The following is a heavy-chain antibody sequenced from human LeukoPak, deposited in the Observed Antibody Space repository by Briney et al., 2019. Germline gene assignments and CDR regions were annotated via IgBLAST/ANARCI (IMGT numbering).Heavy chain of an antibody. CDR2: ISYDGSNK. CDR3: AKDEARAGYFDY. CDR1: GFTFSSYG. V-gene: IGHV3-30*18. J-gene: IGHJ4*02. Sequence: QSGGSLRLSCAASGFTFSSYGMHWVRQAPGKGLEWVAVISYDGSNKYYADSVKGRFTISRDNSKNTLYLQMNSLRAEDTAVYYCAKDEARAGYFDYWGQGTLVTVSS.